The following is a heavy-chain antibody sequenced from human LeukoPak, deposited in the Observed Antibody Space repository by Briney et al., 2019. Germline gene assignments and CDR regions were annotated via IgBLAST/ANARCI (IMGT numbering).Heavy chain of an antibody. Sequence: GGALRLSCAASGFTFSSYWMHWVRQAPGKGLVWVSRSNSDGSRTTYADSVKGRFTISRDNAKNTLYLQMNSLRAEDTAVYYCASLRNSDSDYWGQGTLVTVSS. J-gene: IGHJ4*02. D-gene: IGHD2/OR15-2a*01. CDR3: ASLRNSDSDY. CDR1: GFTFSSYW. CDR2: SNSDGSRT. V-gene: IGHV3-74*01.